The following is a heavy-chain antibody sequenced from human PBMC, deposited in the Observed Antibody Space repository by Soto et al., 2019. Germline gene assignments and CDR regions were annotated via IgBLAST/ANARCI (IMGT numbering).Heavy chain of an antibody. CDR1: GDSISSSSNY. V-gene: IGHV4-39*01. CDR2: IYYSGST. J-gene: IGHJ4*02. Sequence: PSETLSLTCTVSGDSISSSSNYWGWSRQPPGKGLEYIGSIYYSGSTNYNPSLKSRVTISIDTSNNQFSLKLSSLTATDTAVYYCARLPQAAQLDYWGQGTLVTVSS. CDR3: ARLPQAAQLDY. D-gene: IGHD2-15*01.